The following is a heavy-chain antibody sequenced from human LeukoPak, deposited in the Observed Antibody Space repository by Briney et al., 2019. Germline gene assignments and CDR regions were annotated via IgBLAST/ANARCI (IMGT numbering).Heavy chain of an antibody. CDR2: IYYNGDT. Sequence: SETLSLTCIVSGGSISGYHWGWVRQPPGKGLEYISFIYYNGDTNYNPSLKSRVTMSVDTSKNQFSLKLSSVTAADTAVYYCARLGDCGHDCYSHNYWGQGTLVTVSS. CDR1: GGSISGYH. CDR3: ARLGDCGHDCYSHNY. D-gene: IGHD2-21*01. J-gene: IGHJ4*02. V-gene: IGHV4-59*08.